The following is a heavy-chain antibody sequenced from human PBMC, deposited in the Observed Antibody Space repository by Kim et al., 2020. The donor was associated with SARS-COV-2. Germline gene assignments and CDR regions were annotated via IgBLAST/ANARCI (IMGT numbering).Heavy chain of an antibody. V-gene: IGHV4-59*01. Sequence: PALQSRVTISVDTSKNQFALKLSSVTAADTAVYYCARELRDDYYYGMDVWGQGTTVTVSS. J-gene: IGHJ6*02. CDR3: ARELRDDYYYGMDV. D-gene: IGHD3-16*01.